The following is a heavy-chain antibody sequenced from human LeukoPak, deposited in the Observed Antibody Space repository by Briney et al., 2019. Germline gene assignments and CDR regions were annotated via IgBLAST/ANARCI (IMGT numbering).Heavy chain of an antibody. Sequence: QTLSLTCVISGDIVSSISAAWNWIRQSPSRGLEWLGRTFYRSKWYNDYAMSVKSRITIKAETSRHQISLQLHSVTPADTATYYCVLAMDNNFFDPWGQGTLVLVSS. CDR1: GDIVSSISAA. CDR3: VLAMDNNFFDP. V-gene: IGHV6-1*01. J-gene: IGHJ5*02. D-gene: IGHD6-19*01. CDR2: TFYRSKWYN.